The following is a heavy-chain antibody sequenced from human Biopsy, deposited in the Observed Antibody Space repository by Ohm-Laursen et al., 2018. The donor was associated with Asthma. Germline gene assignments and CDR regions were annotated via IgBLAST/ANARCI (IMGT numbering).Heavy chain of an antibody. Sequence: SDTLSLTCSLSSGSGGYMRSGNYYWGWIRQPPGKGLEWIGSIYYSGTTYYNPSLEMRVTVSADTSKNQFSLKLPSVTAADTAVYYCVRGSSSWHHGPFHYYYGLDVWGQGTTVTVSS. D-gene: IGHD6-13*01. CDR1: SGSGGYMRSGNYY. V-gene: IGHV4-39*01. J-gene: IGHJ6*02. CDR3: VRGSSSWHHGPFHYYYGLDV. CDR2: IYYSGTT.